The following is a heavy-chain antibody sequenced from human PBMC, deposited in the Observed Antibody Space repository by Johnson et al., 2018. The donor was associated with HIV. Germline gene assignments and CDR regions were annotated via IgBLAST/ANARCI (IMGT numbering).Heavy chain of an antibody. J-gene: IGHJ3*02. CDR1: GFSSGDYG. D-gene: IGHD3-22*01. Sequence: VQLVESGGGLVQPGRSLRLSCTASGFSSGDYGMSWVRQAPGKGLEWVGFIRSTAYGGTTEYAASVKGRLTISSDDSKSIAYLQMNSLKTEDTAVYYCSRVGYYYDSSGYYSDALDIWGQGTMVTVSS. V-gene: IGHV3-49*04. CDR2: IRSTAYGGTT. CDR3: SRVGYYYDSSGYYSDALDI.